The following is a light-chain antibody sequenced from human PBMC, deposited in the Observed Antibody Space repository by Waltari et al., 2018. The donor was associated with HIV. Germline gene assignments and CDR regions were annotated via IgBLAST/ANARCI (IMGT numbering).Light chain of an antibody. CDR3: HQYYSAPQT. Sequence: IVMTQSPDSLPVSLGETATITCKSSRNVFLGGNNNYYVAWDQHKPGHSPRLLIYWSSVRASGVPDRFTASGSGTDFTLIISSLQAEDVADYYCHQYYSAPQTFGQGTRVEI. J-gene: IGKJ1*01. V-gene: IGKV4-1*01. CDR1: RNVFLGGNNNYY. CDR2: WSS.